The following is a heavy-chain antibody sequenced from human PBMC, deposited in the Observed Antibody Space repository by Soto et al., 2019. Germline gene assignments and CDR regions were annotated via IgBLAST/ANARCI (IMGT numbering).Heavy chain of an antibody. CDR2: ISYDGSNK. V-gene: IGHV3-30-3*01. CDR1: GFTFSSYA. J-gene: IGHJ4*02. D-gene: IGHD3-22*01. CDR3: ARDPTYYYDSSGYYYQYYFDY. Sequence: GGSLRLSCAASGFTFSSYAMHWVRQAPGKGLEWVAVISYDGSNKYYADSVKGRFTISRDNSKNTLYLQMNGRRAEDTAVYYCARDPTYYYDSSGYYYQYYFDYWGQGTLVTVSS.